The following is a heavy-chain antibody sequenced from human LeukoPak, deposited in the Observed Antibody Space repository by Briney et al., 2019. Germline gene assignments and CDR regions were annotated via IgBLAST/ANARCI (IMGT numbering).Heavy chain of an antibody. J-gene: IGHJ6*02. CDR3: ARQSYDFWSGYYIDYYYGMDV. V-gene: IGHV5-51*01. D-gene: IGHD3-3*01. CDR1: GYSFTSYW. CDR2: IYPGGSDT. Sequence: GESLKISCKGSGYSFTSYWIGWVRQMPGKGLEWMGIIYPGGSDTRYSPSFQGQVTISADKSISTAYLQWSSLKASDTAMYYCARQSYDFWSGYYIDYYYGMDVWGQGTTVTVSS.